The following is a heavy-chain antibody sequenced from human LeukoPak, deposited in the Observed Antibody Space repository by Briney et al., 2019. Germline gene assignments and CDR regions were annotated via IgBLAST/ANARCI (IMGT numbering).Heavy chain of an antibody. CDR1: GYTFTSYA. Sequence: ASVKVSCKASGYTFTSYAMNWVRQAPGQGLEWMGWINTNTGNPTYAQGFTGRFVFSLDTSVSTAYLQISSLKAEDTAVYYCARDLHGSGRRYFDLWGRGTLVTVSS. V-gene: IGHV7-4-1*02. CDR3: ARDLHGSGRRYFDL. D-gene: IGHD3-10*01. CDR2: INTNTGNP. J-gene: IGHJ2*01.